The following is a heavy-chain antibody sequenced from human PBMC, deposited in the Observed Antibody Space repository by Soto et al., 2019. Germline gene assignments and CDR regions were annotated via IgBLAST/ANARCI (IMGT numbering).Heavy chain of an antibody. CDR1: GGSISSGGYY. CDR2: IYYSGST. CDR3: ARLWFGEPQPYFDY. V-gene: IGHV4-31*03. D-gene: IGHD3-10*01. Sequence: QVQLQESGPGLVKPSQTLSLTCTVSGGSISSGGYYWSWIRQHPGKGLEWIGYIYYSGSTYYNPSLKTRATISVDTSKNQFSLKLSSVTAADTAVYYCARLWFGEPQPYFDYWGQGTLVTVSS. J-gene: IGHJ4*02.